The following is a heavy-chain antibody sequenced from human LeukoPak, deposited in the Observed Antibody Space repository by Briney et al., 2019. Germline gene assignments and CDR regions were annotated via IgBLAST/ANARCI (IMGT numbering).Heavy chain of an antibody. CDR2: IIHSGST. Sequence: SETLSLTCAVYGGSFSGYCWSWVRQPPGKGLEWIGEIIHSGSTNYNPSLKSRVTISVDTSKNQFSLKLSSVTAADTAVYYCASLHGIALFDPWGQGTLVTVSS. CDR1: GGSFSGYC. J-gene: IGHJ5*02. V-gene: IGHV4-34*12. CDR3: ASLHGIALFDP. D-gene: IGHD2-15*01.